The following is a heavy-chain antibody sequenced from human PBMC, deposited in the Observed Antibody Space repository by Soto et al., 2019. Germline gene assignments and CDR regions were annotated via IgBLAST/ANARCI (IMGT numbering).Heavy chain of an antibody. CDR3: ASSSRITIFGVVPPYYYYYGMDV. CDR2: IYYSGST. V-gene: IGHV4-59*01. Sequence: SETLSLTCTVSGGSISSYYWSWIRQPPGKGLEWIGYIYYSGSTNYNPSLKSRVTISVDTSKNQFSLKLSSVTAADTAVYYCASSSRITIFGVVPPYYYYYGMDVWGQRTTVTVSS. J-gene: IGHJ6*02. CDR1: GGSISSYY. D-gene: IGHD3-3*01.